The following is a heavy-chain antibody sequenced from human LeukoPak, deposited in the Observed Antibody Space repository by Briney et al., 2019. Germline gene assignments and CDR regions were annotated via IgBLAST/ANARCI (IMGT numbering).Heavy chain of an antibody. J-gene: IGHJ4*02. D-gene: IGHD4-17*01. Sequence: GGSLRLSCAASGFTFNAFGMNWVRQAPGKGLEWVSYIGTTSGAIYYPHTVKGRFTISRDNAKNSLYLQMDSLRDEDTAVYYCARDRDYAFDYWGQGTLVTVSS. CDR3: ARDRDYAFDY. CDR2: IGTTSGAI. CDR1: GFTFNAFG. V-gene: IGHV3-48*02.